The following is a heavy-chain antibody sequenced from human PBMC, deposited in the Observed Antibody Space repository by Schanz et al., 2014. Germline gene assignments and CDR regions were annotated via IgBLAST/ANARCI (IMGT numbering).Heavy chain of an antibody. D-gene: IGHD6-6*01. CDR2: IIPILGIA. Sequence: QVQLVQSGAEVKKPGSSVKVSCKASGGTFSTYTISWVRQAPGQGLEWMGRIIPILGIANYAQKFQGRVTITADTSTSTVYMELSSLRSDDTAVYYCARDQSPYTNSSDVRYFDYWGQGSLVTVSS. CDR1: GGTFSTYT. CDR3: ARDQSPYTNSSDVRYFDY. J-gene: IGHJ4*02. V-gene: IGHV1-69*08.